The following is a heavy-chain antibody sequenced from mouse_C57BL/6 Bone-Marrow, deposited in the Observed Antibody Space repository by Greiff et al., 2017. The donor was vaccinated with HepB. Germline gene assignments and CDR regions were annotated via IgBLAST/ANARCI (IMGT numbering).Heavy chain of an antibody. Sequence: EVKLVESGEGLVKPGGSLKLSCAASGFTFSSYAMSWVRQTPEKRLEWVAYISSGGDYIYYTDNVKGRSTISRDNATNTLYLQMSSLKSKDTAMDYCTRDTSTTVGAMDYWGQGTSVTVSS. CDR3: TRDTSTTVGAMDY. CDR2: ISSGGDYI. D-gene: IGHD1-1*01. CDR1: GFTFSSYA. J-gene: IGHJ4*01. V-gene: IGHV5-9-1*02.